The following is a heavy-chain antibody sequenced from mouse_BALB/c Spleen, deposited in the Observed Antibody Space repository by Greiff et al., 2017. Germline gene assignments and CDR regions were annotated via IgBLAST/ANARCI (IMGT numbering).Heavy chain of an antibody. CDR1: GFTFSSYA. J-gene: IGHJ4*01. CDR2: ISSGGST. V-gene: IGHV5-6-5*01. D-gene: IGHD2-3*01. CDR3: ARVYDGYPYYAMDY. Sequence: EVQGVESGGGLVKPGGSLKLSCAASGFTFSSYAMSWVRQTPEKRLEWVASISSGGSTYYPDSVKGRFTISRDNARNILYLQMSSLRSEDTAMYYCARVYDGYPYYAMDYWGQGTSVTVSS.